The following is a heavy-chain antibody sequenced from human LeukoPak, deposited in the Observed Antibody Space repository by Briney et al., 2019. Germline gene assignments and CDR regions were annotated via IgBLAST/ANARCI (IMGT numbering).Heavy chain of an antibody. CDR2: FHHSGTS. D-gene: IGHD1-26*01. CDR3: ARNIIGANAMDV. J-gene: IGHJ6*04. Sequence: SETLSLTCTVSGGSISSSSYYWGWIRQPPGRGLEWIGEFHHSGTSNYHPSLKSRVTISVDKSKNEFSLILSSVTAADTAVYYCARNIIGANAMDVWGKGSTVTVSS. CDR1: GGSISSSSYY. V-gene: IGHV4-61*05.